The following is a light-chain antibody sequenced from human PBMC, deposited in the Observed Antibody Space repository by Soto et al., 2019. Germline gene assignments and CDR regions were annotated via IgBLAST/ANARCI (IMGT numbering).Light chain of an antibody. V-gene: IGKV3-20*01. Sequence: EIVLTQSPGTLSLSPGERATLSCRASQSVSSNYLGWYQQKPGQAPRLLIYGVSSRATGIPDRFSGSGSGTDFTLTISRLEPVDFAVYYCQQYGRSPYNFGQGTKLDIK. CDR1: QSVSSNY. CDR2: GVS. CDR3: QQYGRSPYN. J-gene: IGKJ2*01.